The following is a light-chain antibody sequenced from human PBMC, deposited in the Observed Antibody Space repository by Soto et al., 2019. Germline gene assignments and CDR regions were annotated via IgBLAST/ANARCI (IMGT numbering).Light chain of an antibody. CDR2: GAS. V-gene: IGKV3-20*01. CDR3: QQYGSSST. CDR1: QSVSNN. Sequence: IVMTQSLATLSVYPGERATLSCRASQSVSNNLAWYQQKPGQAPRLLIYGASSRPTGIPDRFSGSGSGTDFTLTISRLEPEDFAVYYCQQYGSSSTFGQGRLLEV. J-gene: IGKJ5*01.